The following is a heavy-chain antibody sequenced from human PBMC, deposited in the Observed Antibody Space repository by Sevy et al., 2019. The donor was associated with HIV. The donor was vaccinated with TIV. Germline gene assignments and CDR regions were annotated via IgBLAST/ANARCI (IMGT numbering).Heavy chain of an antibody. CDR2: IKQDGSEK. D-gene: IGHD2-2*01. Sequence: GGSLRLSCAASGFTFSNAWMSWVRQAPGKGLEWVANIKQDGSEKYYVDSVKGRFTISRDNAKNSLYLQMNSLRAEDTAVYYCARVRCSSTSCFIYYYYYGMDVWGQGTTVTVSS. V-gene: IGHV3-7*01. J-gene: IGHJ6*02. CDR3: ARVRCSSTSCFIYYYYYGMDV. CDR1: GFTFSNAW.